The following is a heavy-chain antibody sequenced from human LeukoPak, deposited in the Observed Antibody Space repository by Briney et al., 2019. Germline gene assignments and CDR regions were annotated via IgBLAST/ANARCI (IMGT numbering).Heavy chain of an antibody. J-gene: IGHJ4*02. CDR3: ARDTYYYGSGSYSDY. D-gene: IGHD3-10*01. V-gene: IGHV3-7*01. CDR2: IKQDGSEK. CDR1: GFTFSSHW. Sequence: GGSLRLSCVASGFTFSSHWMSWVRQAPGKGLEWVANIKQDGSEKNYADSVKGRFTISRDNDKSSLYLQMNSLRAEDTAVYYCARDTYYYGSGSYSDYWGQGTLVTVSS.